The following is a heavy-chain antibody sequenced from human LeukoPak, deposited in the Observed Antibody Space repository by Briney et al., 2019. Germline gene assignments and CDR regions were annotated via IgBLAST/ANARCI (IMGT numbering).Heavy chain of an antibody. Sequence: GGSLRLSCAASGFTFGSYTMTWVRQAPGKGLEWVSCISSSSSYMYYGDTLKGRFTISRDNAKNSLYLQMDDLRAEDTAMYYCARALTPASGWLGSWGQGTLVTVSS. CDR2: ISSSSSYM. CDR1: GFTFGSYT. V-gene: IGHV3-21*01. CDR3: ARALTPASGWLGS. J-gene: IGHJ5*01. D-gene: IGHD6-19*01.